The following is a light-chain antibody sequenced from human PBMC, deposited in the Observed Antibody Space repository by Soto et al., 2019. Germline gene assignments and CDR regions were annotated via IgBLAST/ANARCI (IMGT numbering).Light chain of an antibody. V-gene: IGKV1-39*01. CDR3: QQSYGTVIT. CDR2: AAS. J-gene: IGKJ5*01. CDR1: QNIADH. Sequence: DIQMTQSPSSLSGSAGDTFTITFRANQNIADHLTWYQQRPGKAPNLLIYAASSLQSGVPSRVSGSGSGTDFTLTISSLQPEDFAAYYCQQSYGTVITFGQGTR.